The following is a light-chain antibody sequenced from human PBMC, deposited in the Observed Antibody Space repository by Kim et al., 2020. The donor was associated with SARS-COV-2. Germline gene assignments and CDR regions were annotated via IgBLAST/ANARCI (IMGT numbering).Light chain of an antibody. J-gene: IGLJ3*02. V-gene: IGLV4-69*01. CDR2: LNSDGSH. Sequence: SVTLTCTLSSGHSNYAIAWHQQHPGKAPRYLMKLNSDGSHKKGDGIPNRFSGSSSGTERYLTISRLHFEDEADYYCQTWGTGSWLFGGGTQLTVL. CDR3: QTWGTGSWL. CDR1: SGHSNYA.